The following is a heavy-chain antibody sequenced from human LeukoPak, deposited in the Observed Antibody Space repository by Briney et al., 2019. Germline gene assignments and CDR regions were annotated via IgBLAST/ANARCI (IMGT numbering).Heavy chain of an antibody. J-gene: IGHJ6*03. Sequence: PSETLSLTCTVSGGSISSYYWSWLRQPPGKGLEWIGDIYYSGSTNYNPSLRSRVTISVDTSKNQFSLKLSSVTAADTAVYYCARVSIFYGDFYYYMDVWGKGTTVTVSS. CDR3: ARVSIFYGDFYYYMDV. CDR1: GGSISSYY. V-gene: IGHV4-59*01. CDR2: IYYSGST. D-gene: IGHD4-17*01.